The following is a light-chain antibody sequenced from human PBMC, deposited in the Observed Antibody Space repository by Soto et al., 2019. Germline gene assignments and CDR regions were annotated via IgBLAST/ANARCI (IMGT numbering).Light chain of an antibody. Sequence: EIVLTQSPGTLSLSPGERATLPCRASESVSDNYLAWYQQRSGQAPRLVIYGASTRATGIPARFSGSGAGTEFTLTISSLQSEDFAAYYCQQYNNWPPTFGQGTKVDIK. CDR2: GAS. J-gene: IGKJ1*01. CDR1: ESVSDN. CDR3: QQYNNWPPT. V-gene: IGKV3-15*01.